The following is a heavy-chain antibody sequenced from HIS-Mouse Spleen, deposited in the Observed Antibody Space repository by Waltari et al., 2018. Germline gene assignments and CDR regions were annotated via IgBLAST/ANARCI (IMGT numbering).Heavy chain of an antibody. CDR1: GGPISSSSYY. Sequence: QLQLQESGPGLVKPSETLSLTCTVSGGPISSSSYYWGWIRQPPGNGLEWIGSIYYSGSTYYNPSLKSRVTISVDTSKNQFSLKLSSVTAADTAVYYCARDSWDIVLMVYAGGDAFDIWGQGTMVTVSS. CDR2: IYYSGST. CDR3: ARDSWDIVLMVYAGGDAFDI. D-gene: IGHD2-8*01. J-gene: IGHJ3*02. V-gene: IGHV4-39*07.